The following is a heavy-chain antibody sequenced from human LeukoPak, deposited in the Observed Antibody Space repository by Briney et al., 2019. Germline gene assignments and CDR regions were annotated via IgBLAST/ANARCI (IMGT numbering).Heavy chain of an antibody. D-gene: IGHD5-18*01. CDR1: GYTFTTYA. CDR3: TRFYSYGYAFDY. V-gene: IGHV1-3*01. J-gene: IGHJ4*02. CDR2: INVGNGNT. Sequence: ASVKGSCKAAGYTFTTYANHWVRQAPGQRLEWMGRINVGNGNTEYSQKFQGRVTITRDTSASTAYMELSSLRSEDTAVYYCTRFYSYGYAFDYWGQGTLVTVSS.